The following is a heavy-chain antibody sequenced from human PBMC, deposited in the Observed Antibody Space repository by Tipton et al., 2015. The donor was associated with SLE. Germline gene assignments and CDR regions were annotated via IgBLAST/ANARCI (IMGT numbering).Heavy chain of an antibody. CDR1: GGSISSYY. D-gene: IGHD6-6*01. CDR3: ARADGQLAEYYFGY. J-gene: IGHJ4*02. V-gene: IGHV4-59*01. CDR2: IYYSGST. Sequence: TLSLTCTVSGGSISSYYWSWIRQPPGKGLEWIGYIYYSGSTNYNPSLKSRVTISVDTSKNQFSLKLSSVTAADTAVYYCARADGQLAEYYFGYWGQGTLVTVSS.